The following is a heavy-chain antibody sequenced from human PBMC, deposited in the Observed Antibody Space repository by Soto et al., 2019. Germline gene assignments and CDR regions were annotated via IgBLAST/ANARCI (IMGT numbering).Heavy chain of an antibody. J-gene: IGHJ5*02. Sequence: SETLSLTCAVSGGSISSGGYSWSWIRQPPGKGLEWIGYISHSGSTYYNPSLKSRVTISVDRSKNQFSLKLSSVTAADTAVYYCARGFSRWGQETLVPVPS. V-gene: IGHV4-30-2*01. CDR1: GGSISSGGYS. CDR3: ARGFSR. CDR2: ISHSGST.